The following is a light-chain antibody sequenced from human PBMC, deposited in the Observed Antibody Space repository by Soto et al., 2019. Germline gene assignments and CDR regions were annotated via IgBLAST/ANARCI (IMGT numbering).Light chain of an antibody. J-gene: IGKJ2*01. CDR1: QSINSE. CDR2: GAS. CDR3: QQCHNWPIT. Sequence: EIVMTQSPATLSLSPGERAALSCRASQSINSELAWYQQKPGQPPRLLIYGASTRATGVPARFTGSESGSEFPLTISVLQSEDFAIYCNQQCHNWPITFGQGIMMEI. V-gene: IGKV3-15*01.